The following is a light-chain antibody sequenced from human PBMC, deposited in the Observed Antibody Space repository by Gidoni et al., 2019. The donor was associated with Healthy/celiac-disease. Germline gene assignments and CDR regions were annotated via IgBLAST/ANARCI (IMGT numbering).Light chain of an antibody. CDR3: QQRVT. CDR1: ESVSSSY. V-gene: IGKV3-20*01. CDR2: GAS. Sequence: EIVLTQSPGTLSLSPGDRATLSCRASESVSSSYLAWYQQKPGQAPMRLIYGASSRAAGIPDRFSGSGSGTDFTITISRLEPEDFAVYYCQQRVTFGQGTRLEIK. J-gene: IGKJ5*01.